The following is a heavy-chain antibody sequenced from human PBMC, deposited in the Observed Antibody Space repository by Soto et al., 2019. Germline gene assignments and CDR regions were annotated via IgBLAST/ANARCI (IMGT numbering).Heavy chain of an antibody. J-gene: IGHJ4*02. V-gene: IGHV3-74*01. CDR2: INSDGSST. CDR3: ARAYGDYYYFDY. D-gene: IGHD4-17*01. Sequence: GGSLRLSCAASGFTFSSYWMHWVRQAPGKGLVWVSRINSDGSSTSYADSVKGRFTISRDNAKNTLYLQMNSLRAEDTAVYYCARAYGDYYYFDYWGQGTLVTVSS. CDR1: GFTFSSYW.